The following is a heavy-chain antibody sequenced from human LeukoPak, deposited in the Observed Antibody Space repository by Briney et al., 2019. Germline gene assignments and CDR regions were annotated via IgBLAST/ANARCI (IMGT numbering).Heavy chain of an antibody. V-gene: IGHV1-58*01. CDR3: AADKVPTDHYNWVVP. D-gene: IGHD2-2*01. Sequence: SVKVSCKDSGFTFSSSAVQWVRQARGQRLEWIEWIVVGSGDTNYAQKFQERATFTRDMSTSTAYMELSSLRSDDTAVYYCAADKVPTDHYNWVVPWGQRTQVTVSS. CDR1: GFTFSSSA. J-gene: IGHJ5*02. CDR2: IVVGSGDT.